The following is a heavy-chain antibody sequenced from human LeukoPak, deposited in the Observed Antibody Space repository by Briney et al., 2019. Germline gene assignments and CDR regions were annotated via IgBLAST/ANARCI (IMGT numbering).Heavy chain of an antibody. D-gene: IGHD4/OR15-4a*01. CDR2: ISDSGGGT. CDR3: AKESGALGAPLYDY. J-gene: IGHJ4*02. CDR1: GFIFRNYA. Sequence: PSGGSLRLSCGASGFIFRNYAMSWVRQAPGEGLEWVSGISDSGGGTYYADSVKGRFTISRDNSKNMLYLQMNSLRAEDTAVYYCAKESGALGAPLYDYWGRESWSPAPQ. V-gene: IGHV3-23*01.